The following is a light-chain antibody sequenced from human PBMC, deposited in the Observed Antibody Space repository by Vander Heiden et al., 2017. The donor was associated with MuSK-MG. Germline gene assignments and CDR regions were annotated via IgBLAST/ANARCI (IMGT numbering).Light chain of an antibody. CDR3: HKTIRFPYT. Sequence: MTQSPSSVSASVGDRVTITCRASQGISSWLAWHQQKPGKAPKLLIYAASSLQSGVPSRFSGNGSEAIFAVTVSRVQPGDFATYDCHKTIRFPYTFGRGTKLEIK. V-gene: IGKV1-12*01. CDR1: QGISSW. J-gene: IGKJ2*01. CDR2: AAS.